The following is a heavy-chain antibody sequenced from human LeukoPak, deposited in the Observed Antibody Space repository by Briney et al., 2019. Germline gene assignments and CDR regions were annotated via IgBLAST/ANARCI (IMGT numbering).Heavy chain of an antibody. J-gene: IGHJ5*02. CDR2: IYSSGNT. D-gene: IGHD3-3*01. CDR1: GGSISTTNYY. CDR3: ARHSGLRSPFNP. Sequence: SETLSLTCTVSGGSISTTNYYWGWIRQPPGRDLEWIGSIYSSGNTYYNPSLESRVTISVDTSKNQLSLKPTSATAADTSVYYCARHSGLRSPFNPWGQGTLVTVSS. V-gene: IGHV4-39*01.